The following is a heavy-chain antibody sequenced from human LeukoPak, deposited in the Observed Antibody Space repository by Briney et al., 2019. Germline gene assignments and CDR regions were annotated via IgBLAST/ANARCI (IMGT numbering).Heavy chain of an antibody. D-gene: IGHD3-16*01. J-gene: IGHJ4*02. CDR2: IYHSGST. CDR1: GYSLSSGYY. Sequence: SETLSLTCTVSGYSLSSGYYWGWIRQPPGKGLEWIGSIYHSGSTYYNPSLKSRVTISVDTSKNQFSLKLSSVTAADTAVYYCARGGESAPLGFDYWGQGTLVTVSS. V-gene: IGHV4-38-2*02. CDR3: ARGGESAPLGFDY.